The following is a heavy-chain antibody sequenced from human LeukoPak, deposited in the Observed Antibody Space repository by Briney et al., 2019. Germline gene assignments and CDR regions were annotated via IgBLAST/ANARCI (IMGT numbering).Heavy chain of an antibody. V-gene: IGHV3-48*01. CDR2: ITGSSDSI. Sequence: QTGGSLRLSCTASGFTFGDYAMNWLRQAPGKGLEWVSYITGSSDSILYADSVKGRFTIFRDNAKNSVYLQMNSLRAEDTAVYYCARVLYSSGWYEGHDSWGQGTLVTVSS. D-gene: IGHD6-19*01. CDR3: ARVLYSSGWYEGHDS. CDR1: GFTFGDYA. J-gene: IGHJ5*01.